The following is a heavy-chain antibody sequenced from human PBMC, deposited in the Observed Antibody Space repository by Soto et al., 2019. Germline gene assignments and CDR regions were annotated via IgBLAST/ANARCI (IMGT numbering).Heavy chain of an antibody. D-gene: IGHD5-12*01. Sequence: ASVKHSCKTSDYTFTDYGISWVRQAPGQGLEWMGWISTFSGNTNYAQNFQDRVTMTTDTSTTTAYMELRSLRSDDTAVYYCAKEGGYNMYYFDYWGQGTLVTVSS. CDR3: AKEGGYNMYYFDY. CDR2: ISTFSGNT. J-gene: IGHJ4*02. V-gene: IGHV1-18*01. CDR1: DYTFTDYG.